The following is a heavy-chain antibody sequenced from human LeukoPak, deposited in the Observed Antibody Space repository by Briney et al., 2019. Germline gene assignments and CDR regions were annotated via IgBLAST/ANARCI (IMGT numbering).Heavy chain of an antibody. J-gene: IGHJ3*02. V-gene: IGHV1-46*01. CDR3: ARDRRCSSGAPRCFWDI. CDR1: GYTFTSYY. D-gene: IGHD2-15*01. Sequence: GASVKVSCKASGYTFTSYYIHWVRQAPGQGLEWMGIINPSGGSTSYAQKFQGRVTMTRDTSISTAYMELSRLRSDDTAVYYCARDRRCSSGAPRCFWDIWGQGTMVTVSS. CDR2: INPSGGST.